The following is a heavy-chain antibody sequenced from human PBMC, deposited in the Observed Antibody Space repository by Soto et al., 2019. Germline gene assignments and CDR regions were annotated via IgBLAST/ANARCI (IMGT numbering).Heavy chain of an antibody. CDR3: ARVGYCSSTPCWPIGYFEY. Sequence: SETRSLNCSVSGESSGSFDWTWIRQPPGKGLEWVGYIFSSGSTNYNPSLKSRVTISVDTSENQFSLKLTSVTAADTAVYYCARVGYCSSTPCWPIGYFEYWGQGTLVTVSS. CDR1: GESSGSFD. J-gene: IGHJ4*02. D-gene: IGHD2-2*01. CDR2: IFSSGST. V-gene: IGHV4-59*01.